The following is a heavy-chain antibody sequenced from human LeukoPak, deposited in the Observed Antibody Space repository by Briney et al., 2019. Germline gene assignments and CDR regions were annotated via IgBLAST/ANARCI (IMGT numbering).Heavy chain of an antibody. D-gene: IGHD3-22*01. Sequence: PGRSLRLSCAASGFTFSSYGMHWVRQAPGKGLEWVAVISYDGSNKYYADSVKGRFTISRDNSKNTLYLQMNSLRAEDTAVYYCAKTQTLYDSSGYYLGYWGQGTLVTVPS. CDR3: AKTQTLYDSSGYYLGY. CDR1: GFTFSSYG. V-gene: IGHV3-30*18. CDR2: ISYDGSNK. J-gene: IGHJ4*02.